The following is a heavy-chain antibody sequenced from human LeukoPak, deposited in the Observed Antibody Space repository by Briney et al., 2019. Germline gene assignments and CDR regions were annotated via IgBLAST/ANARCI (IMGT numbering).Heavy chain of an antibody. J-gene: IGHJ4*02. Sequence: PGGSLRLSCAASGFTFSSYWMSWVRQAPGKGLEWVANIKQDGSEKYYVDSVKGRFTISRDNAKNSLYLQMNSLRAEDTVVYYCARDPVVGIVVVPAAIEGVGYWGQGTLVTVSS. CDR3: ARDPVVGIVVVPAAIEGVGY. V-gene: IGHV3-7*03. CDR2: IKQDGSEK. CDR1: GFTFSSYW. D-gene: IGHD2-2*01.